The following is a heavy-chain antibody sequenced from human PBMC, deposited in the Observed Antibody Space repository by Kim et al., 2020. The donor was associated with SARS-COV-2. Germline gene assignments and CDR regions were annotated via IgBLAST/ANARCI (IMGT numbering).Heavy chain of an antibody. CDR2: ISYDGSNK. Sequence: GGSLRLSCAASGFTFGSYGMHWVRQAPGKGLEWVAVISYDGSNKYYADSVKGRFTISRDNSKNTLYLQMNSLRAEDTAVYYCANYGAMSTVTTNYYYYYYGMDVWGQGTTVTVSS. V-gene: IGHV3-30*18. J-gene: IGHJ6*02. CDR1: GFTFGSYG. D-gene: IGHD4-17*01. CDR3: ANYGAMSTVTTNYYYYYYGMDV.